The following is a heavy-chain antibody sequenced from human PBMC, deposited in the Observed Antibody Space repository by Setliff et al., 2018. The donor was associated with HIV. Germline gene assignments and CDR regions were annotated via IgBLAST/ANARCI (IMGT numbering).Heavy chain of an antibody. CDR2: IYYSGSA. J-gene: IGHJ6*03. CDR1: GGSISSSSYY. CDR3: ARDQSQSIVARQDGVYYYYYMDV. D-gene: IGHD6-6*01. V-gene: IGHV4-39*02. Sequence: SETLSLTCTVSGGSISSSSYYWGWIRQPPGKGLEWIGSIYYSGSAYYSPSLKSRVTISVDTSKNQFSLKLSSVTAADTAVYYCARDQSQSIVARQDGVYYYYYMDVWGKGTTVTVSS.